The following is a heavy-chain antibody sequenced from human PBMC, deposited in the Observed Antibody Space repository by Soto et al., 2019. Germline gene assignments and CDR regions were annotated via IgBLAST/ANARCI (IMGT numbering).Heavy chain of an antibody. V-gene: IGHV3-48*03. J-gene: IGHJ6*02. CDR1: GFTFSSYE. D-gene: IGHD1-1*01. CDR3: ATFYQKRWLQLDYYYYGMDV. CDR2: ISSSGSTI. Sequence: PGGSLRLSCAASGFTFSSYEMNWVRQAPGKGLEWVSYISSSGSTIYYADSVKGRFTISRDNAKNSLYLQMNSLRAEDTAVYYCATFYQKRWLQLDYYYYGMDVWGQGTTVTVSS.